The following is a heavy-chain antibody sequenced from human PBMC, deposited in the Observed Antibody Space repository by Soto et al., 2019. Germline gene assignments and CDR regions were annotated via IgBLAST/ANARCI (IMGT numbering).Heavy chain of an antibody. CDR3: ARGLAAAGTGWFDP. Sequence: QVQLQESGPGLVKPSGTLSLTCAVSGGSISSSNWWSWVRQPPRKGREWIGGIYHSGSTNYNPSLQSGVTISVDKSKNQFSLQLSSVTAADTAVYYCARGLAAAGTGWFDPWGQGTLVHGSS. V-gene: IGHV4-4*02. CDR2: IYHSGST. CDR1: GGSISSSNW. J-gene: IGHJ5*02. D-gene: IGHD6-13*01.